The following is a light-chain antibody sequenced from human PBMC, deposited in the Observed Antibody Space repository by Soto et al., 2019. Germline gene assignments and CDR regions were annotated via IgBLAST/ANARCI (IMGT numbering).Light chain of an antibody. CDR3: QQYNSCFWT. CDR1: QSISSW. CDR2: DAS. J-gene: IGKJ1*01. Sequence: DIQMTQSPSTLSASVGDRVTITCRASQSISSWLAWYQQKPGKAPKLLIYDASSLESGVPSRFSGSGSGTEFTLTISSLQPDDFATYYCQQYNSCFWTFGQGTKVEIK. V-gene: IGKV1-5*01.